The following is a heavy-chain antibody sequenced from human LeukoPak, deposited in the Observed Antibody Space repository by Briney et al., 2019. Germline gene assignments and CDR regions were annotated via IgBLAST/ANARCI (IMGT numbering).Heavy chain of an antibody. D-gene: IGHD1-26*01. CDR2: IGSDGGGI. V-gene: IGHV3-23*01. CDR3: AKYRIVGPPMQRYFDN. J-gene: IGHJ4*02. Sequence: PGGSLRLSCAASGFTFSNYAMIWVRQAPGKELEWVSAIGSDGGGIQYAESMKGRFTISRDNSKNTLFLQVNSLRVEDTAVYYCAKYRIVGPPMQRYFDNWGQGTLVTVSS. CDR1: GFTFSNYA.